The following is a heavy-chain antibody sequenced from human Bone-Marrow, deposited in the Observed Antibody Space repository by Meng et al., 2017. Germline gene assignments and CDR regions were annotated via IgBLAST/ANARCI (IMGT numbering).Heavy chain of an antibody. D-gene: IGHD3-16*02. CDR2: ISWNSGSI. CDR1: GFTFDDYA. V-gene: IGHV3-9*01. CDR3: AKDRITFGGVIVYDAFDI. J-gene: IGHJ3*02. Sequence: SLKTSCAASGFTFDDYAMHWVRQAPGKGLEWVSGISWNSGSIGYADSVKGRFTISRDNAKNSLYLQMNSLRAEDTALYYCAKDRITFGGVIVYDAFDIWGQGTMVTVSS.